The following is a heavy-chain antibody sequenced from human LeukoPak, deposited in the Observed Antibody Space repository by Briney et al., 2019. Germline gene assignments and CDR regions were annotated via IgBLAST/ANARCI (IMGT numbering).Heavy chain of an antibody. V-gene: IGHV3-23*01. CDR1: GLTLRSDA. D-gene: IGHD3-22*01. CDR2: ISASGAST. CDR3: AREGKIYYDSSGYYFHRHFDY. Sequence: GGSLRLSCAASGLTLRSDAMSWVRQAPGKGLEWVSGISASGASTYYIDSGKGRFTISRDKSKNTLYLQMNSLRAEDTAVYYCAREGKIYYDSSGYYFHRHFDYWGQGTLVTVSS. J-gene: IGHJ4*02.